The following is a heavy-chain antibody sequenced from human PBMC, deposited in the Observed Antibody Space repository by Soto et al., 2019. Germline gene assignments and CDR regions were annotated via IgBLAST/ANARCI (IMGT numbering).Heavy chain of an antibody. Sequence: GXSVKVSYNASGYTFTTYDINLVRQATGQGLEWMGWMNPNSGNTGYAQKFQGRVTMTRNTSISTAYMELRSLRSEDTAVYYCTYSSSSRHFDYWGQGTLVTVSS. J-gene: IGHJ4*02. CDR3: TYSSSSRHFDY. D-gene: IGHD6-6*01. V-gene: IGHV1-8*01. CDR1: GYTFTTYD. CDR2: MNPNSGNT.